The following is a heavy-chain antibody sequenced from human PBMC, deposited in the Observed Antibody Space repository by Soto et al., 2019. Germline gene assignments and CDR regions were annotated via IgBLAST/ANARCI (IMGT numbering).Heavy chain of an antibody. D-gene: IGHD2-2*01. CDR1: GFIFDDYT. CDR2: ISWNSGII. Sequence: EMQLVESGGGLVQPGRSLRLSCAASGFIFDDYTMHWVRQAPGKGLEWVSGISWNSGIIVYGDSVKGRFTISRDNAKKPLSLQMESLSGEDTACYFRTQERQTGSTINYLTWASGGAAAWGIGTRVTVSS. J-gene: IGHJ6*04. V-gene: IGHV3-9*01. CDR3: TQERQTGSTINYLTWASGGAAA.